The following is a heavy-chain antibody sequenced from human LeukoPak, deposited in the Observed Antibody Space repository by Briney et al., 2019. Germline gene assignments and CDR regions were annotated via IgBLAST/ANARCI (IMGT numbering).Heavy chain of an antibody. CDR3: ARDYGDYSGVFDY. J-gene: IGHJ4*02. Sequence: PSETLSLTCAVYGGSFSGYYWSWIRQPPGKGLEWIGYIYYSGSTNYNPSLKSRVTISVDTSKNQFSLKLSSVTPADTAVYYCARDYGDYSGVFDYWGQGTLVTVSS. CDR2: IYYSGST. CDR1: GGSFSGYY. D-gene: IGHD4-17*01. V-gene: IGHV4-59*01.